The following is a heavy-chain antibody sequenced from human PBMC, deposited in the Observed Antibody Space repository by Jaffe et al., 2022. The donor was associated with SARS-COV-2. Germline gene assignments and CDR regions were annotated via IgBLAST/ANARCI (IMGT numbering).Heavy chain of an antibody. CDR1: GFTFSSYG. J-gene: IGHJ6*02. Sequence: QVQLVESGGGVVQPGRSLRLSCAASGFTFSSYGMHWVRQAPGKGLEWVAVIWYDGSNKYYADSVKGRFTISRDNSKNTLYLQMNSLRAEDTAVYYCARDRGSYTYYYGMDVWGQGTTVTVSS. CDR2: IWYDGSNK. V-gene: IGHV3-33*01. CDR3: ARDRGSYTYYYGMDV. D-gene: IGHD1-26*01.